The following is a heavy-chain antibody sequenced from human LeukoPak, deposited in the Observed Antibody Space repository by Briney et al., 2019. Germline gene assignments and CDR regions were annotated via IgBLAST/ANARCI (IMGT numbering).Heavy chain of an antibody. V-gene: IGHV3-30*03. CDR2: ISYDGSNK. J-gene: IGHJ4*02. CDR1: GFTFSSYG. Sequence: QAGGSLRLSCAASGFTFSSYGMLWVRQAPGKGLEWVAVISYDGSNKYYADSVKGRFTISRDNSKNTLYLQMNSLRAEDTAVYYCASLEYYYDSSGYYFDYWGQGTLVTVSS. D-gene: IGHD3-22*01. CDR3: ASLEYYYDSSGYYFDY.